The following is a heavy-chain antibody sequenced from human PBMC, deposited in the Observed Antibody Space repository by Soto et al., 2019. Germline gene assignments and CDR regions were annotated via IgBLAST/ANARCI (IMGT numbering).Heavy chain of an antibody. Sequence: QVQLQESGPGLVKPSETLSLTCTVSGASISSYYWPWIRQPPGKGLEWIGYIYNSGSTNYNPSLKSRVTISVDTSKNQSSLKLSSVTASDTVVYYCARDGGFYYGMDVWDQGTKVTVSS. J-gene: IGHJ6*02. D-gene: IGHD3-3*01. CDR2: IYNSGST. CDR3: ARDGGFYYGMDV. CDR1: GASISSYY. V-gene: IGHV4-59*01.